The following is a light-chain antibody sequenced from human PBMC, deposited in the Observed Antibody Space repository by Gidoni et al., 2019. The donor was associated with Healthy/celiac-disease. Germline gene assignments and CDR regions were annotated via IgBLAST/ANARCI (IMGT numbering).Light chain of an antibody. CDR1: QSISSW. Sequence: DIQMTQSPSTLSASVGDRVTITCRASQSISSWLAWYQQKPGKAPKLLIYDASSLERGVPSRFSGSGSGTEFTLTISSLQPDDCATYYCQHQRTFXXXTKVEIK. CDR3: QHQRT. J-gene: IGKJ1*01. CDR2: DAS. V-gene: IGKV1-5*01.